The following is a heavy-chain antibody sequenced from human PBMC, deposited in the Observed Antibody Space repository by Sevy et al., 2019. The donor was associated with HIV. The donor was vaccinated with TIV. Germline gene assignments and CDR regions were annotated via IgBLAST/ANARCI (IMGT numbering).Heavy chain of an antibody. CDR2: IKQDGSEK. V-gene: IGHV3-7*01. Sequence: GGSLRLSCAASGFTFSSYWMNWVRQAPGKGLEWVANIKQDGSEKYYVDSVKGGFTISRDNAKNSLYLQMNSLRAEDTAVYYCEGGYYYDSSGYLGYWGQGTLVTVSS. J-gene: IGHJ4*02. CDR1: GFTFSSYW. D-gene: IGHD3-22*01. CDR3: EGGYYYDSSGYLGY.